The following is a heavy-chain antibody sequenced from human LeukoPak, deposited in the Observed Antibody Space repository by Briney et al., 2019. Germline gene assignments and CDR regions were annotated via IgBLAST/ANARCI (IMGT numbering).Heavy chain of an antibody. Sequence: GGSLRLSCAASGFTFSSYAMSWVRQAPGKGLEWVSAISGSGGSTSYAESVKGRFTISRDNSKNTLYLQMNNLRAEDTAVYYCAKDPGRYSSGWYVGDYWGQGTLVTVSS. J-gene: IGHJ4*02. CDR1: GFTFSSYA. CDR3: AKDPGRYSSGWYVGDY. D-gene: IGHD6-19*01. CDR2: ISGSGGST. V-gene: IGHV3-23*01.